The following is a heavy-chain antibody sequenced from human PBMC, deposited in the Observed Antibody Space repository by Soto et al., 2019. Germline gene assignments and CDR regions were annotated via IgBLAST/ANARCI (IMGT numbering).Heavy chain of an antibody. V-gene: IGHV1-69*12. D-gene: IGHD4-17*01. J-gene: IGHJ3*02. CDR2: IIPIFGTA. CDR3: ARANYYGDYGPLGTFDI. Sequence: QVQLVQSGAEVKKPGSSVKVSCKASGGTFSSYDISWVRQAPGQGLEWMGGIIPIFGTANYAQKFQGRVTITADEYTSTAYMELSSLRSEDTAVYYCARANYYGDYGPLGTFDIWGQGTMVTVSS. CDR1: GGTFSSYD.